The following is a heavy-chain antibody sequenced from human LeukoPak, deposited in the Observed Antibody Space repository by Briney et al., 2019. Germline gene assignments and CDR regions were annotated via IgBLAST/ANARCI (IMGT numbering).Heavy chain of an antibody. Sequence: GGSLRLSCAASGFTFSSYAMHWVRQAPGKGLEWVALISYDGSNKYYGDSVKGRFTISRDNSKNTLYLQMNTPRAEDTAVYYCAKDRFSYYYDDSGYYPFDYWGQGTLVTVSS. CDR1: GFTFSSYA. CDR2: ISYDGSNK. V-gene: IGHV3-30*18. CDR3: AKDRFSYYYDDSGYYPFDY. D-gene: IGHD3-22*01. J-gene: IGHJ4*02.